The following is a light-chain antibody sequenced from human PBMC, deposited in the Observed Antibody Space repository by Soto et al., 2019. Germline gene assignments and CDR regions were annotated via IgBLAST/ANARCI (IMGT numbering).Light chain of an antibody. CDR1: QSVNRW. J-gene: IGKJ1*01. CDR3: QQYNSYPWT. V-gene: IGKV1-5*03. Sequence: DIQITQSPSTLSASVGDRLTITCRAIQSVNRWLAWYQQKPGKAPKLLIYETSSLESGVPSRFGGSGSGTEFTLTISSLQPDDFAIYYCQQYNSYPWTFGQGTKVDIK. CDR2: ETS.